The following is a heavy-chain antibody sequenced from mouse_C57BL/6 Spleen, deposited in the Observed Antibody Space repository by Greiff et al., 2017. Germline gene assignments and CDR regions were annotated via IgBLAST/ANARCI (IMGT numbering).Heavy chain of an antibody. CDR1: GYTFTDYY. V-gene: IGHV1-26*01. D-gene: IGHD1-1*01. CDR2: INPNNGGT. Sequence: EVQLQQSGPELVKPGASVKISCKASGYTFTDYYMNWVKQSHGKSLEWIGDINPNNGGTSYNQKFKGKATLTVDKSSSTAYMELRSLTSEDSAVYYCANDYGSLWYFDVWGTGTTVTVSS. J-gene: IGHJ1*03. CDR3: ANDYGSLWYFDV.